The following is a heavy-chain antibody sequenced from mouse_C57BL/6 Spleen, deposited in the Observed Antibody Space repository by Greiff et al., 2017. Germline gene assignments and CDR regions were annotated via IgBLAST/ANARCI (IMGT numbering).Heavy chain of an antibody. CDR1: GYTFTDYN. CDR2: INPNNGGT. D-gene: IGHD2-2*01. Sequence: VQLKESGPELVKPGASVKMSCKASGYTFTDYNMHWVKQSHGKSLEWIGYINPNNGGTSYNQKFKGKATLTVNKSSSTAYMELRSLTSEDSAVYYCAGDYGYDYAMDYWGQGTSVTVSS. CDR3: AGDYGYDYAMDY. J-gene: IGHJ4*01. V-gene: IGHV1-22*01.